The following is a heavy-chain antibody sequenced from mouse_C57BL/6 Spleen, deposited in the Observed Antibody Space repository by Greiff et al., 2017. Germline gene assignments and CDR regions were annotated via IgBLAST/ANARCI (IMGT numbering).Heavy chain of an antibody. J-gene: IGHJ4*01. Sequence: QVQLQQPGAELVKPGASVKMSCKASGYTFTSYWITWVKQRPGQGLEWIGDIYPGSGSTNYNEKFTSKATLTVDKSSSTVYIHLSILTSEASAVYYCARRYGDYRKGYYMDYWGQGTSVTVSS. CDR3: ARRYGDYRKGYYMDY. D-gene: IGHD2-13*01. CDR2: IYPGSGST. V-gene: IGHV1-55*01. CDR1: GYTFTSYW.